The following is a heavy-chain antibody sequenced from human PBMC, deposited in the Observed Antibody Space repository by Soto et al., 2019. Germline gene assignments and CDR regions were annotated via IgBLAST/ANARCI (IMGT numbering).Heavy chain of an antibody. CDR1: GGSISSGGYY. CDR3: ARGKFTISDY. Sequence: SETLSLTCTVSGGSISSGGYYWSWIRQHPGKGLEWIGYIYYSGSTYYNPSLKSRVTISVDTSKNQFSLKLSSVTAADTAVYYCARGKFTISDYWGHGTLVTVSS. J-gene: IGHJ4*01. V-gene: IGHV4-31*03. D-gene: IGHD3-3*01. CDR2: IYYSGST.